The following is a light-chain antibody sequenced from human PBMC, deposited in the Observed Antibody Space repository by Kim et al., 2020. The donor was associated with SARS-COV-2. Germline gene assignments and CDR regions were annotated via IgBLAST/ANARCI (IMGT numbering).Light chain of an antibody. CDR1: NIGSKY. CDR2: RDV. V-gene: IGLV3-9*01. CDR3: QVWDSSLRV. Sequence: ASGQTARITCGGDNIGSKYVHWYQQKSGQAPVLVIYRDVNRPSGIPGRFSGSSSGNTATLTISRAQGGDEADYYCQVWDSSLRVFGGGTQLTVL. J-gene: IGLJ3*02.